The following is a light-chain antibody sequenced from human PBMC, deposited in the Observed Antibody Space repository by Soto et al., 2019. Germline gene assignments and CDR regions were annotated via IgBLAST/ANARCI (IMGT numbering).Light chain of an antibody. J-gene: IGLJ1*01. CDR3: SSYTSSSTLV. V-gene: IGLV2-14*01. CDR1: SSDVGGYNY. CDR2: DVS. Sequence: QSALTQPASVSGSPGQSITISCTGTSSDVGGYNYVSWYQQHPGKAPKLMIYDVSNRPSGVSNRFSGSKSGNTASLTISGIQAEDEAEYYCSSYTSSSTLVFGTGTKLTVL.